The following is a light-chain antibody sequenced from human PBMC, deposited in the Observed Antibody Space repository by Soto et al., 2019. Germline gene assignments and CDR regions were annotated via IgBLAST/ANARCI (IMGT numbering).Light chain of an antibody. CDR2: GAS. J-gene: IGKJ3*01. CDR1: QSVSDNS. CDR3: QQYCCSPPT. Sequence: EIVLTQSPGTLSLSPGEGATLSCGASQSVSDNSVAWYRQRPGQAPRLLVYGASSRASGIPDRFSGSGSGTDFTLTISRLEPEDFAVYYCQQYCCSPPTFGPGTQVDLK. V-gene: IGKV3-20*01.